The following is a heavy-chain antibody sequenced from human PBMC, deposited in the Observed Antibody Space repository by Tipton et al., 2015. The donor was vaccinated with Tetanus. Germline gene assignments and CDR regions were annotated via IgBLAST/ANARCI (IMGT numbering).Heavy chain of an antibody. D-gene: IGHD2-21*02. V-gene: IGHV4-34*01. J-gene: IGHJ4*02. CDR3: ARGAPMAVHPNSDPRDY. Sequence: GLVKPSETLSLTCAVYGGSFSGYYWSWIRQPPGKGLEWIGEINHSGSTNYNPSLKSRVTISVDTSKNQFSLKLSSVTAADTAVYYCARGAPMAVHPNSDPRDYWGQGTLVTVSS. CDR1: GGSFSGYY. CDR2: INHSGST.